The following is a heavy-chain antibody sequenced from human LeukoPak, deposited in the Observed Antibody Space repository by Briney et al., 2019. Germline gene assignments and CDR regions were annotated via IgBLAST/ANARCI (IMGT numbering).Heavy chain of an antibody. Sequence: PETLSLTCAVYGGSFSGYYWSWIRQPPGKGLEWIGEINHSGSTNYNPSLKSRVTISVDTSKNQFSLKLSSVTAADTAVYYCARGHPHYDFWSGYPPGWYFDLWGRGTLVTVSS. V-gene: IGHV4-34*01. J-gene: IGHJ2*01. CDR3: ARGHPHYDFWSGYPPGWYFDL. D-gene: IGHD3-3*01. CDR2: INHSGST. CDR1: GGSFSGYY.